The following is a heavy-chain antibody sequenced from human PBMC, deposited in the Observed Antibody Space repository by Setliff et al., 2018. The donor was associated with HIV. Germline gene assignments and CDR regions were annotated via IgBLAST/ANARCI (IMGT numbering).Heavy chain of an antibody. Sequence: SGPTLVNPTQTLTLTCSFSGFSLNTSEVSVGWIRQTPGKALEWLGLIYCDDDKRYRPSLKSRLTITKDTSKNQVVFTLTNMDPVDTAKYYCAHGYCSGASCYHAHWGQGTLVTVSS. J-gene: IGHJ4*02. V-gene: IGHV2-5*02. CDR3: AHGYCSGASCYHAH. D-gene: IGHD2-15*01. CDR2: IYCDDDK. CDR1: GFSLNTSEVS.